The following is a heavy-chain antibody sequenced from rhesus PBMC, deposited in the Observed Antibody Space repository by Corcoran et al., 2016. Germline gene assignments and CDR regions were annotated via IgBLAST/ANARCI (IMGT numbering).Heavy chain of an antibody. J-gene: IGHJ4*01. CDR1: GGSISGYY. CDR2: IDGKIAGT. Sequence: QLQLQESGPGLVKPSETLSLTCAVSGGSISGYYWSWIRQPPGKGLKLIGNIDGKIAGTNYNPSHKSLVLISKDPSKNQCSLKLSSVTAADTAVYYCARRGYSGYSYFFDYWGQGVLVTVSS. CDR3: ARRGYSGYSYFFDY. D-gene: IGHD5-42*01. V-gene: IGHV4-81*01.